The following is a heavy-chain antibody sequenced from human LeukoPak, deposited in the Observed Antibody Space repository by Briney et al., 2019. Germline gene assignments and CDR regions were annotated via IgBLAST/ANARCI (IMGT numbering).Heavy chain of an antibody. D-gene: IGHD6-19*01. CDR1: GFTFSSYW. Sequence: PGGSLRLSCAASGFTFSSYWMSWVRQAPWKGLEWVANIKQDGSEKYYVDSVKGRFTISRDNAKNSLYLQMNSLRAEDTAVYYCARVGAVAGTGLDYWGQGTLVTVSS. J-gene: IGHJ4*02. V-gene: IGHV3-7*01. CDR2: IKQDGSEK. CDR3: ARVGAVAGTGLDY.